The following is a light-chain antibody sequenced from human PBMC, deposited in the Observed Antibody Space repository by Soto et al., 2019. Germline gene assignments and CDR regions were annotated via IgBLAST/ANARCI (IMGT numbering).Light chain of an antibody. J-gene: IGKJ1*01. CDR2: DAF. CDR3: RQYDSPPRT. CDR1: QDISNY. V-gene: IGKV1-33*01. Sequence: DIQMTKSPSSLSASVGDRLTITFQASQDISNYLNWYPQTPGKAHKLLIYDAFNLATGVPSRFICSGAGTDCTCPISSLQPEDISTYYCRQYDSPPRTFGQGTKVDIK.